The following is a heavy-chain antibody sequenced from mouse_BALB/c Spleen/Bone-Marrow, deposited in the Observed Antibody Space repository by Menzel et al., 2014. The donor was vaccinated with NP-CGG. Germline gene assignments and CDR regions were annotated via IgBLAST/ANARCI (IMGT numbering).Heavy chain of an antibody. D-gene: IGHD1-1*01. V-gene: IGHV7-3*02. CDR1: GFTFTDYY. CDR3: ARDMGGLLFDS. Sequence: EVKLEESGGGLVQPGGSLRLSCATSGFTFTDYYMNWVRQPPGKALEWLVFIRNKAYGYTTEYSASVKGRFTISRDNSQNILYLQMNTLRAEDSATYYCARDMGGLLFDSWGQGTTLSVSS. CDR2: IRNKAYGYTT. J-gene: IGHJ2*01.